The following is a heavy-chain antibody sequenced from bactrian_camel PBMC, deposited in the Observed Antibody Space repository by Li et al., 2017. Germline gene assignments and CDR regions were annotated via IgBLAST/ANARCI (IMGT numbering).Heavy chain of an antibody. Sequence: HVQLVESGGDLVQPGNSLRLSCAASGFSFSSYWMHWVRQAPGKGLERVAVISRLGKYTEYTDSVKGRFTISKDVAENKMYLRMNDLSSEDTARYCCAKDHSRFWACASGAEKWQVLGQGTQVTVS. CDR1: GFSFSSYW. CDR2: ISRLGKYT. J-gene: IGHJ4*01. V-gene: IGHV3S1*01. D-gene: IGHD1*01.